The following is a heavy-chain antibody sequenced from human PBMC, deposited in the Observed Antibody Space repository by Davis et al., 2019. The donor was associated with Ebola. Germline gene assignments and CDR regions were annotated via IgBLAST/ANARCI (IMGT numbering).Heavy chain of an antibody. Sequence: GGSLRLSCAASGFRLSDYSMNWVRQAPGKRLEWVSYISSRSDTTYYADSVKGRFTISRDNAKNSLFLQMNSLRDDDTAVYYCAGWRQNSGDYWGQGTLVTVSS. D-gene: IGHD3-10*01. CDR3: AGWRQNSGDY. J-gene: IGHJ4*02. CDR1: GFRLSDYS. V-gene: IGHV3-48*02. CDR2: ISSRSDTT.